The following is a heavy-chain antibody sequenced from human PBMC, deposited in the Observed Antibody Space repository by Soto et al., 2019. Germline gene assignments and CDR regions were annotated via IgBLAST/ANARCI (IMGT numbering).Heavy chain of an antibody. V-gene: IGHV4-59*01. CDR1: GGSISSYY. Sequence: KASETLSLTCTASGGSISSYYWSWIRQPPGKGLEWIGYIYYSGSTNYNPSLKSRVTISVDTSKNQFSLKLSSVTAADTAVYYCARLRYFDNSFDYWGQGTLVTVSS. CDR3: ARLRYFDNSFDY. D-gene: IGHD3-9*01. CDR2: IYYSGST. J-gene: IGHJ4*02.